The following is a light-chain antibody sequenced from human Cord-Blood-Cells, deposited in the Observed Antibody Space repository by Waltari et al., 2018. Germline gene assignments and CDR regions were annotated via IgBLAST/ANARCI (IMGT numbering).Light chain of an antibody. CDR2: DAS. CDR1: QDISNY. CDR3: QQYDNLLFT. Sequence: DIQMTQSPSSLSASVGDRVTITCHASQDISNYLNWYQQKPGKAPKLLIYDASNLETEVPSRFSGSGSGTDFTFTISSLQPEDIATYYCQQYDNLLFTFGPGTKVDIK. V-gene: IGKV1-33*01. J-gene: IGKJ3*01.